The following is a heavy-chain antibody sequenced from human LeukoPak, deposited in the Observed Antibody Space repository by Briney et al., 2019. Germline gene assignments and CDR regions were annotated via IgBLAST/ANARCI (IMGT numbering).Heavy chain of an antibody. CDR2: IYYSGST. J-gene: IGHJ3*02. V-gene: IGHV4-39*01. CDR1: GGSISSSSYY. D-gene: IGHD2-2*01. Sequence: PSETLSLTCTVSGGSISSSSYYWGWPRQPPGKGLEWIGSIYYSGSTYYNPSLKSRVTISVDTSKNQFSLKLSSVTAADTAVYYCARPVVPAALDAFDIWGQGTMVTVSS. CDR3: ARPVVPAALDAFDI.